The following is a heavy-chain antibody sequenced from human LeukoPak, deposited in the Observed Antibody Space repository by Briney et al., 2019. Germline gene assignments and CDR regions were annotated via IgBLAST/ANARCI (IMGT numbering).Heavy chain of an antibody. CDR2: INPNSGGT. J-gene: IGHJ4*02. CDR3: ARPGATTGYSSGWYSY. CDR1: GYTFSSYG. V-gene: IGHV1-2*02. D-gene: IGHD6-19*01. Sequence: ASVKVSFKASGYTFSSYGMSWVRQAPGQGLEWMGWINPNSGGTNYAQKFQGRVTMTRDTSISTAYMELSRLRSDDTAVYYCARPGATTGYSSGWYSYWGQGTLVTVSS.